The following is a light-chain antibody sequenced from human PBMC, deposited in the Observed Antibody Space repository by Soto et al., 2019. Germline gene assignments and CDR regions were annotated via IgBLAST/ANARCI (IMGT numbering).Light chain of an antibody. CDR2: GAS. V-gene: IGKV1-6*01. CDR1: QGIRND. J-gene: IGKJ1*01. CDR3: LQDYNYPRT. Sequence: AIQMTQSPSSLSASVGDRVTITCRASQGIRNDLGWYQQKPWKAPKLLIYGASSLQSGVPSRFSGSGSGTDFTLTINSLQPEDFATYYCLQDYNYPRTFGQGTKVDIK.